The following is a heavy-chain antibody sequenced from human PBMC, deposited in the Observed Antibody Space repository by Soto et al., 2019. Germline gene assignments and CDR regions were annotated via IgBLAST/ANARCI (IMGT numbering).Heavy chain of an antibody. D-gene: IGHD3-22*01. CDR2: ISSSSSYI. CDR3: ARDPLIITHFPPGALDI. CDR1: GFTFSSYS. J-gene: IGHJ3*02. V-gene: IGHV3-21*01. Sequence: GGSLRLSCAASGFTFSSYSMNWVRQAPGKGLEWVSSISSSSSYIYYADSVKGRFTISRDNAKNSLYLQMNSLRAEDTAVYYCARDPLIITHFPPGALDIWGQGTMVTV.